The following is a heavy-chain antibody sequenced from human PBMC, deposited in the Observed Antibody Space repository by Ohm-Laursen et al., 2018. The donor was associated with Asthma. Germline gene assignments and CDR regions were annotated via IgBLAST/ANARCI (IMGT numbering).Heavy chain of an antibody. D-gene: IGHD5-12*01. CDR3: ARDKDSGYGIIDY. CDR2: IWYDGSNK. Sequence: SLRLSCSASGFTFSSYGMHWVRQAPGKGLEWVAVIWYDGSNKYYADSVKGRFTISRDNSKNTLYLQMNSLRAEGTAVYYCARDKDSGYGIIDYWGQGTLVTVSS. J-gene: IGHJ4*02. V-gene: IGHV3-33*01. CDR1: GFTFSSYG.